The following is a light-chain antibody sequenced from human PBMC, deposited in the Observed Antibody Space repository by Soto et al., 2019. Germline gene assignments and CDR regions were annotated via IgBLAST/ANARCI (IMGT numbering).Light chain of an antibody. Sequence: IRVSQSPCTLSLSPAERVTLSCRASQSVSSNHSAWYQQKPGQAPRLLIDGASSRATGIPDRFSGSGSGTDFTLTITSLEPEDFAVYYCQQRSNWHPTFAQGTKVDIK. J-gene: IGKJ1*01. CDR1: QSVSSNH. V-gene: IGKV3D-20*02. CDR2: GAS. CDR3: QQRSNWHPT.